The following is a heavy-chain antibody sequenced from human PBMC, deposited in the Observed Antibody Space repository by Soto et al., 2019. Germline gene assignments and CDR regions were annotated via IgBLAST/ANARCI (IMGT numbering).Heavy chain of an antibody. J-gene: IGHJ4*02. V-gene: IGHV3-21*06. Sequence: VWSLRLSFAASGFTFTRYSMNWVRQAPGKGLEWVSSISSTTNYIYYGDSMKGRFTISRDNAKNSLYLEMNSLRAEDTAVYYCARESEDRTSNFDYWGQGTLVTVSS. CDR3: ARESEDRTSNFDY. CDR2: ISSTTNYI. CDR1: GFTFTRYS.